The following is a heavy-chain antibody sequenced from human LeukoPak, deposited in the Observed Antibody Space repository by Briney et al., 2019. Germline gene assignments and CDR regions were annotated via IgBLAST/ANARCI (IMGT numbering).Heavy chain of an antibody. CDR2: ISYDGSNK. Sequence: PGRSLRLSCAASGFTFSSYGMHWVRQAPGKGLEWVAVISYDGSNKYYADSVKGRFTISRDNSKNTLYLQMNSLRAEDTAVYYCARDPVRYCSGGSCPYYFDYWGQGTLVTVSS. J-gene: IGHJ4*02. V-gene: IGHV3-30*03. D-gene: IGHD2-15*01. CDR1: GFTFSSYG. CDR3: ARDPVRYCSGGSCPYYFDY.